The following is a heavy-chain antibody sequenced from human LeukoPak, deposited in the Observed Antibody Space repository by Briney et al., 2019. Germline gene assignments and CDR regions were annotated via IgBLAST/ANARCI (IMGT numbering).Heavy chain of an antibody. CDR1: GFTFSSYA. CDR3: ARGLVIADYFDY. Sequence: PGGSLRLSCAASGFTFSSYAMSWVRQAPGKGLEWVSYISGLSSTIFYADSVKGRFTISRDNAKNSLSLQMNSLRAEDTAVYYCARGLVIADYFDYWGQGILVTVSS. D-gene: IGHD2/OR15-2a*01. V-gene: IGHV3-48*04. J-gene: IGHJ4*02. CDR2: ISGLSSTI.